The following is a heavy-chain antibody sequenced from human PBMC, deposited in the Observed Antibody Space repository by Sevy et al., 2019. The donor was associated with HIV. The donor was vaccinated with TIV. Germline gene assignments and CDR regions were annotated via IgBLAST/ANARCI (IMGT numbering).Heavy chain of an antibody. CDR1: GFTFSSYD. D-gene: IGHD1-26*01. J-gene: IGHJ3*02. Sequence: GGSLRLSCAASGFTFSSYDMHWVRQATGKGLEWVSAIGTAGDTYYPGSVKGRFTISRENAKNSLYLQMNSLRAEDTAVYYCAREGGSYGEGAFDIWGQGTMVTVSS. CDR3: AREGGSYGEGAFDI. CDR2: IGTAGDT. V-gene: IGHV3-13*01.